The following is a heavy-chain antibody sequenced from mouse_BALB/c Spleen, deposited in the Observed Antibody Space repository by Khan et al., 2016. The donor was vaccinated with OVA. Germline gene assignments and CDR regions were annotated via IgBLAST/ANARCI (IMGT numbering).Heavy chain of an antibody. V-gene: IGHV1-4*01. CDR2: INPSNGYS. CDR3: VRDGAYHRNDGWFAY. J-gene: IGHJ3*01. D-gene: IGHD2-14*01. Sequence: VQLQESGAELARPGASVKMSCKASGYTFTSYTIHWIKLRPGQGLEWIGYINPSNGYSNYNQKFKDKVTLTADKSSTTVYMQLSSLTSDDSAVYNCVRDGAYHRNDGWFAYWGLGTLVTVSA. CDR1: GYTFTSYT.